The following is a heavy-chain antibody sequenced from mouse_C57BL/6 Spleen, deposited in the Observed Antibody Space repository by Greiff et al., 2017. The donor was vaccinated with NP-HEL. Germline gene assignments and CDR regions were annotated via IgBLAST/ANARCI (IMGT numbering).Heavy chain of an antibody. D-gene: IGHD1-1*02. CDR2: IYPGDGDT. CDR1: GYAFSSSW. CDR3: AREKDLLSSYAMDY. Sequence: VKLMESGPELVKPGASVKISCKASGYAFSSSWMNWVKQRPGKGLEWIGRIYPGDGDTNYNGKFKGKATLTADKSSSTAYMQLSSLTYEDSAVYYCAREKDLLSSYAMDYWGQGTSVTVSS. J-gene: IGHJ4*01. V-gene: IGHV1-82*01.